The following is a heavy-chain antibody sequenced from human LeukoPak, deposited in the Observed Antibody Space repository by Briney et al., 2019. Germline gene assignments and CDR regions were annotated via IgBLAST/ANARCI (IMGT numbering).Heavy chain of an antibody. CDR3: AREGRFQSFDY. V-gene: IGHV3-53*01. CDR1: GFSVSSNY. J-gene: IGHJ4*02. Sequence: GGSLRLSCAASGFSVSSNYVSWVRQAPGKGLEWVSVIYTGGTTHYAPSVMGRFTISRDDSQNTVHLHMSGLRDEDTALYYCAREGRFQSFDYWGQESLVAVSS. CDR2: IYTGGTT.